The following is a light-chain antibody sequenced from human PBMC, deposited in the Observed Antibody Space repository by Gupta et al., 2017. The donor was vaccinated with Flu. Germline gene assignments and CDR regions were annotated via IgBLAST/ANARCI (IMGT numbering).Light chain of an antibody. CDR3: QSFDSDSLHVI. J-gene: IGLJ2*01. CDR1: SGNIVSAL. CDR2: VVD. Sequence: TIACTRSSGNIVSALVHGCQQRPGSSPTPMIFVVDHRPRGVPDRFSGSFASSSTSASPTLTGLRPEDEADDYCQSFDSDSLHVIFGGGTKLTVL. V-gene: IGLV6-57*01.